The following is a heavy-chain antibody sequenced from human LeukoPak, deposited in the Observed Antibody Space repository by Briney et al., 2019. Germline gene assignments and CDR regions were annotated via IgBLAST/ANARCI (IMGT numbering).Heavy chain of an antibody. CDR3: AKESGRPSGTSLYYYYYYYMDV. CDR2: ISHDGSNK. V-gene: IGHV3-30*18. J-gene: IGHJ6*03. CDR1: GFTFSNYG. Sequence: GGSLRLSCAASGFTFSNYGIHWVRQAPGKGLEWVSVISHDGSNKYYADSVKGRFTISRDNSKNTLYLQMNSLRAEDTAVYYCAKESGRPSGTSLYYYYYYYMDVWDKGTTVTVSS. D-gene: IGHD1-26*01.